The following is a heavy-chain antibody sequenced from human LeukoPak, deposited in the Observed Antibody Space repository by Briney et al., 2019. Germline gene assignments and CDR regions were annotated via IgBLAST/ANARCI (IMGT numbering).Heavy chain of an antibody. Sequence: PSETLSLTCTVSGGSLSSYYWSWIRQPPGKGLEWIGYIYSSGSTNYNPSLKSRVTISVDTSTNQFSLKLSSVTAADTPVYSCAREGDSSCYFDFWGQGTLVSVSS. CDR2: IYSSGST. CDR1: GGSLSSYY. V-gene: IGHV4-59*01. D-gene: IGHD3-22*01. J-gene: IGHJ4*02. CDR3: AREGDSSCYFDF.